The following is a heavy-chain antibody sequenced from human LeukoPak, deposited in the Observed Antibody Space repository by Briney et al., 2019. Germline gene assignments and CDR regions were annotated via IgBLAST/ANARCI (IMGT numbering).Heavy chain of an antibody. CDR2: IDSIGDST. J-gene: IGHJ4*02. CDR1: GFTFNGYA. CDR3: ARADCSSSSCYTVSY. V-gene: IGHV3-64*01. Sequence: GGSLRLSCAASGFTFNGYAMQWVRHAPGKGLEYVSGIDSIGDSTYYANSVKGRFSISRDNSKNTVYLQMDSLKAEDMAVYYCARADCSSSSCYTVSYWGQGTLVTVSS. D-gene: IGHD2-2*01.